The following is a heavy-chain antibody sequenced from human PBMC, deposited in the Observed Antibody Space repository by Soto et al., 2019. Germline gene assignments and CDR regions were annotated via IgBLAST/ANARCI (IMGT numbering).Heavy chain of an antibody. CDR1: GFTFSSYA. J-gene: IGHJ6*02. D-gene: IGHD1-20*01. CDR3: AIYKDYYYYYGMDV. CDR2: ISGSGGST. V-gene: IGHV3-23*01. Sequence: GGSLRLSCAASGFTFSSYAMSWVRQAPGKGLEWVSAISGSGGSTYYADSVKGRFTISRDNSKNTLYLQMNSLRAEDTAVYYCAIYKDYYYYYGMDVCGQGSTGTVS.